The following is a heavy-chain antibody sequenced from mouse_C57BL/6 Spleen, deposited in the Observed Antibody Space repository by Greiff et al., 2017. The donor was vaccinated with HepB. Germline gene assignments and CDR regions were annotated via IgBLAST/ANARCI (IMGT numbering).Heavy chain of an antibody. V-gene: IGHV6-6*01. Sequence: EVKLMESGGGLVQPGGSMKLSCAASGFTFSDAWMDWVRRSPEKGLEWVAEIRNKANNHATYYAESVKGRFTISRDDSKSSVYLQMNSLRAEDTGIYYCTRRSNYYAMDYWGQGTSVTVSS. CDR1: GFTFSDAW. D-gene: IGHD2-5*01. CDR3: TRRSNYYAMDY. J-gene: IGHJ4*01. CDR2: IRNKANNHAT.